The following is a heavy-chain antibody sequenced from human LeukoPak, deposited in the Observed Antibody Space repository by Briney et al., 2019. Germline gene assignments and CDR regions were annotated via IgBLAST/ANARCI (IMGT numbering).Heavy chain of an antibody. CDR2: IYYSGST. D-gene: IGHD5-18*01. CDR3: ARHQGYSYGYYYYYMDV. V-gene: IGHV4-39*01. Sequence: PSETLSLTCTVSGGSISSSSYYWGWLRQPPGKGLEWIGSIYYSGSTYYNPSLKSRVTISVDTSKNQFSLKLSSVTAADTAVYYCARHQGYSYGYYYYYMDVWGKGTTVTISS. J-gene: IGHJ6*03. CDR1: GGSISSSSYY.